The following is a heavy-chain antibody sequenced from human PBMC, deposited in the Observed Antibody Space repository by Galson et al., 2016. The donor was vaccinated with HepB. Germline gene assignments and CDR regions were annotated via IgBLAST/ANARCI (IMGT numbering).Heavy chain of an antibody. V-gene: IGHV4-39*01. J-gene: IGHJ5*02. CDR3: ARHDYDSSGYNWFDP. CDR2: IYYSGTT. CDR1: SSYW. D-gene: IGHD3-22*01. Sequence: SSYWMYWVRQAPGKGLVWIGSIYYSGTTYYIPSLKSRVTISLDTPKNQFSLKLRSVTAADTAMYYCARHDYDSSGYNWFDPWGQGTLVTVSS.